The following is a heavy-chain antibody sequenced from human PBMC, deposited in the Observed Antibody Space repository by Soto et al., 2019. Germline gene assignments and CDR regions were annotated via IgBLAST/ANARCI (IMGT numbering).Heavy chain of an antibody. D-gene: IGHD3-22*01. CDR1: GFTFSSYS. Sequence: PGGSLRLSCAASGFTFSSYSMNWVRQAPGKGLEWVSYISSSSSTIYYADSVKGRFTISRDNAKNSLYLQMNSLRDEDTAVYYCARGLYYYDSSGYSGYWGQGTLVTVSS. CDR3: ARGLYYYDSSGYSGY. CDR2: ISSSSSTI. V-gene: IGHV3-48*02. J-gene: IGHJ4*02.